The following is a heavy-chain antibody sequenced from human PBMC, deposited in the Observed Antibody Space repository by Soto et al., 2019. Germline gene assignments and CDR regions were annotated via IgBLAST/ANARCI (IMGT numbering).Heavy chain of an antibody. Sequence: PSETLSLTCTVSGGSISSYYWRWSRQSPGRGLEWIGYVHYSGTTNYNPSLKSRVAMSLDSSKRQFSLTLNSVTAADTAVYYCARGTALIYGDYPGAGYFDFWGQGIQVTVSS. CDR3: ARGTALIYGDYPGAGYFDF. J-gene: IGHJ4*02. V-gene: IGHV4-59*01. D-gene: IGHD4-17*01. CDR1: GGSISSYY. CDR2: VHYSGTT.